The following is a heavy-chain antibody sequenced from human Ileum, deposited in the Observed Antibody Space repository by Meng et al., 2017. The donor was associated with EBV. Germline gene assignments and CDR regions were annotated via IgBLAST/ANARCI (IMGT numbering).Heavy chain of an antibody. V-gene: IGHV4-34*01. CDR2: INHNGGT. D-gene: IGHD2-8*02. Sequence: VQLTQWGGSLFKPSETLSLTCAVYGGSFSDYFWSWIRQPPGKGLEWIGEINHNGGTNYNPSLNPSLKSRVTISVDTSKNQFSLKLSSVTAADTAVYYCARGGGVLTPLDYWGQGTLVTVSS. CDR3: ARGGGVLTPLDY. J-gene: IGHJ4*02. CDR1: GGSFSDYF.